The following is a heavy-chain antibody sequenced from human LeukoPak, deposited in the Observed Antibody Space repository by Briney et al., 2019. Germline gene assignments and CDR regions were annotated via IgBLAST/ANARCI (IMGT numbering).Heavy chain of an antibody. J-gene: IGHJ6*03. CDR2: TSSSGSTI. CDR1: GFTFSDYY. Sequence: GSLRLSCAASGFTFSDYYMSWIRQAPGKGLEWVSYTSSSGSTIYYADSVKGRFTISRDNAKNSLYLQMNSLRAEDTAVYYCARGVFAYQRDYYMDVWGKGTTVTVSS. D-gene: IGHD2-2*01. CDR3: ARGVFAYQRDYYMDV. V-gene: IGHV3-11*01.